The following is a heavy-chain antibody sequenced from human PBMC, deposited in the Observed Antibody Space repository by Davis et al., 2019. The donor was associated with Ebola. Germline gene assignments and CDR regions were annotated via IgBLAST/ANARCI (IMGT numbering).Heavy chain of an antibody. V-gene: IGHV1-2*06. CDR1: GYTFSGYH. J-gene: IGHJ4*02. CDR2: SNPNSGGP. D-gene: IGHD2-21*02. CDR3: ARDGGDAFDL. Sequence: ASVKVSCKASGYTFSGYHLHWVRQAPGQGLEWMGRSNPNSGGPNYAQKFQGRVAVTRDTSISTVYMELSGLRYDDTAVYYCARDGGDAFDLWGQGTLVTVSS.